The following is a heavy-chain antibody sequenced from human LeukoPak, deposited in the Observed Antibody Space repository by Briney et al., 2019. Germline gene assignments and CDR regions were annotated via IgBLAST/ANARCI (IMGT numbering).Heavy chain of an antibody. CDR1: GFTFSSYG. V-gene: IGHV3-30*18. CDR3: AKVKWELLTSDY. CDR2: ISYDGSNK. J-gene: IGHJ4*02. Sequence: PGGSLRLSCAASGFTFSSYGMHWVRQAPGKGLEWVAVISYDGSNKYYADSVKGRFTISRDNSKNTLYLQMNSLRAEDTAVYYCAKVKWELLTSDYWGQGTLVTVSS. D-gene: IGHD1-26*01.